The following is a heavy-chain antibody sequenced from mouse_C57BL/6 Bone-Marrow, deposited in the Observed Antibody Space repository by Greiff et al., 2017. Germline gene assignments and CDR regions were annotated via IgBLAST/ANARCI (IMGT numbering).Heavy chain of an antibody. Sequence: ESGPGLVKPSQSLSLTCSVTGYSITSGYYWNWIRQFPGNKLEWMGYISYDGSNNYNPSLKNRISITRDTSKNQFFLKLNSVTTEDTATYYCARRGRDYAMDYWGQGTSVTVSS. CDR2: ISYDGSN. V-gene: IGHV3-6*01. CDR3: ARRGRDYAMDY. CDR1: GYSITSGYY. D-gene: IGHD3-3*01. J-gene: IGHJ4*01.